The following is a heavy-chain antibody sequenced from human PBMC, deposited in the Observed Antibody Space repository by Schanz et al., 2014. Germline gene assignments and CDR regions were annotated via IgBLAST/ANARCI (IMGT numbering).Heavy chain of an antibody. CDR3: AKDGPGGSGSYSADGGMDV. CDR2: IYIGGNT. Sequence: EVQLVESGGGLVQPGGSLRLSCAASGFSVGNKYMNWVRQAPGKGLEWVSFIYIGGNTYYADSVKGRFTISRDNSKNTLYLQMNSLRAEDTAVYYCAKDGPGGSGSYSADGGMDVWGQGTTVTVSS. D-gene: IGHD3-10*01. CDR1: GFSVGNKY. J-gene: IGHJ6*02. V-gene: IGHV3-66*01.